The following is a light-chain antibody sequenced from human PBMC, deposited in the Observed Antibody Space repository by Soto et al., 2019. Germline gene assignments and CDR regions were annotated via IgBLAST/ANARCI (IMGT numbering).Light chain of an antibody. CDR3: QQYNIWPPFT. CDR1: QSIDFH. V-gene: IGKV3-15*01. J-gene: IGKJ2*01. CDR2: AAS. Sequence: IIMTQSPAALSVSPGERATLSCRASQSIDFHLAWYQQQPGQAPRLLIYAASTRATGIPDRFSGGGSGTDFTLTISSLQSEDFALYYCQQYNIWPPFTFGQGTKLEIK.